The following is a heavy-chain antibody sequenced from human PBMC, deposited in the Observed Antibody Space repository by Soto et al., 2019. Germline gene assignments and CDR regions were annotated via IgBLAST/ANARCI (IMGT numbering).Heavy chain of an antibody. CDR1: GFNFSSYD. Sequence: EVQLVESGGGLVQPGGSLRLSCAASGFNFSSYDMHWVRQATGKGLEWVSAIGTAGDTYYPGSVKGRFTISRENAKNSLYLQMNSLRAGDTAVYYCARVIAFHQVYWFDPWGQGTLVTVSS. J-gene: IGHJ5*02. D-gene: IGHD3-3*02. CDR2: IGTAGDT. V-gene: IGHV3-13*01. CDR3: ARVIAFHQVYWFDP.